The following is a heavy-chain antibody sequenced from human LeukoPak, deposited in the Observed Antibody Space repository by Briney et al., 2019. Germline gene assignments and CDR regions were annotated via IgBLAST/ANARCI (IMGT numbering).Heavy chain of an antibody. CDR3: ARIPTYYDFWSGRLGFDY. J-gene: IGHJ4*02. V-gene: IGHV1-2*02. CDR1: GYTFTGYY. D-gene: IGHD3-3*01. CDR2: INPNSGGT. Sequence: ASVTVSCKVSGYTFTGYYMHWVRQAPGQGLEWMGWINPNSGGTNYAQKFQGRVTMTRDTSISTAYMELSRLRSDDTAVYYCARIPTYYDFWSGRLGFDYWGQGTLVTVSS.